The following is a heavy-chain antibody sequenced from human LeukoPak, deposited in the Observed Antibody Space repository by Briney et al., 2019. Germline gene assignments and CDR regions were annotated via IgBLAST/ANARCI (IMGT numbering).Heavy chain of an antibody. CDR3: AREGDILVPYFVVVPAAYFDY. CDR1: GFTFSSYW. Sequence: PGGSLRLSCAASGFTFSSYWMHWVRQAPGKGLVWVSRINSDGSSTSYADSVKGRFTISRDNAKNTLYLQMNSLRAEDTAVYYCAREGDILVPYFVVVPAAYFDYWGQGTLVTVSS. V-gene: IGHV3-74*01. CDR2: INSDGSST. J-gene: IGHJ4*02. D-gene: IGHD2-2*01.